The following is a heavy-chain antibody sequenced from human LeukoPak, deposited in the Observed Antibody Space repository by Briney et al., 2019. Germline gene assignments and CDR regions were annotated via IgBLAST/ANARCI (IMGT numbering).Heavy chain of an antibody. Sequence: SQTLSLTCAISGDSVSSNRASWTWIRQSPSRGLEWLGRTYYRSKWYNDYAVSLKSRISINPDTSKNQFSLQLNSVTPEDTAVYYCSRSDGASDSDYWGQGTLVTVSS. CDR2: TYYRSKWYN. CDR1: GDSVSSNRAS. CDR3: SRSDGASDSDY. D-gene: IGHD5-24*01. J-gene: IGHJ4*02. V-gene: IGHV6-1*01.